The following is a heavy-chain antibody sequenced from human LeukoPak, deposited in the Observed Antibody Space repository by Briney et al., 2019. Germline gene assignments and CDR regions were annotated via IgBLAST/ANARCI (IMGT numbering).Heavy chain of an antibody. V-gene: IGHV3-30*02. CDR2: IRYDGSNK. CDR1: GFTFSSYG. CDR3: AGAVSGDHTIDY. J-gene: IGHJ4*02. Sequence: PGGSLRLSCAASGFTFSSYGMHWVRQAPGRGLEWVAFIRYDGSNKYYADSVKGRFTISRDNSKNTLYLQMNSLRAEDTAVYYCAGAVSGDHTIDYWGQGTLVTVSS. D-gene: IGHD2-21*02.